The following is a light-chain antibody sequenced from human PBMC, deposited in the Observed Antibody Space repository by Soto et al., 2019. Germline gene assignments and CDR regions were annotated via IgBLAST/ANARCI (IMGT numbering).Light chain of an antibody. CDR2: SAS. CDR3: QKYNSDPLT. V-gene: IGKV1-27*01. CDR1: QGISSF. Sequence: DVQMTQSPSSLSASVGDRVTITCRASQGISSFLAWYQQKPGKVPKLLIYSASTLQSGVPSRFSGSGSGTDFTLTISSLQPEDVAIYYCQKYNSDPLTFGGGTKVEIK. J-gene: IGKJ4*01.